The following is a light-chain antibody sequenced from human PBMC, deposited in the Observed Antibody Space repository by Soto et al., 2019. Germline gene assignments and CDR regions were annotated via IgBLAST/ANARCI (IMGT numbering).Light chain of an antibody. J-gene: IGLJ2*01. Sequence: QSALTQPASVSGSPGQSITLSCTGTSSDVGGYNYVSWYQQHPGKAPKLMIYEVSNRPSGVSNRFSGSKSGNTASLTISGLHAEDEADYYCSSYTSSSTLVVFGGGTKLTVL. CDR3: SSYTSSSTLVV. CDR1: SSDVGGYNY. V-gene: IGLV2-14*01. CDR2: EVS.